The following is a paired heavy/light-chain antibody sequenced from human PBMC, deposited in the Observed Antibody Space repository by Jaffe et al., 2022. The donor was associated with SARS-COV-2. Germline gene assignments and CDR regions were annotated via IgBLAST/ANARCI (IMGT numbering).Light chain of an antibody. Sequence: QSVLTQPPSASGTPGQRVTISCSGSSSNIGSNYVYWYQQVPGTAPKLLIYRNNQRPSGVPDRFSGSKSGTSASLAISGLRSEDEADYYCAAWDDSLSGYVFGTGTKVTVL. J-gene: IGLJ1*01. V-gene: IGLV1-47*01. CDR1: SSNIGSNY. CDR3: AAWDDSLSGYV. CDR2: RNN.
Heavy chain of an antibody. D-gene: IGHD6-19*01. CDR3: NTHPWSSGWSLPSPFDM. J-gene: IGHJ3*02. V-gene: IGHV3-15*01. Sequence: EVQLVESGGGLVKPGGSLRLSCAASGFTFSNAWMSWVRQAPGKGLEWVGRIKSKSDGGITDYAAPVKGRFTISRDDSKNTLYLQMNSLKTEDTAVYYCNTHPWSSGWSLPSPFDMWGQGTMVTVSS. CDR1: GFTFSNAW. CDR2: IKSKSDGGIT.